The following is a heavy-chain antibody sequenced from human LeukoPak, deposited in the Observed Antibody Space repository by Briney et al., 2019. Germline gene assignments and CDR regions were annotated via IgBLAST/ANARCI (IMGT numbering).Heavy chain of an antibody. D-gene: IGHD1-26*01. V-gene: IGHV3-53*01. Sequence: PGGSLRLSCAASGFTFSSNYMSWVRQAPGKGREWVSVIYSGGSTYYADSVKGRFTISRDNSKNTLYLQMNSLRAEDTAVYYCARDKAGATAFDIWGQGTMVTVSS. J-gene: IGHJ3*02. CDR3: ARDKAGATAFDI. CDR2: IYSGGST. CDR1: GFTFSSNY.